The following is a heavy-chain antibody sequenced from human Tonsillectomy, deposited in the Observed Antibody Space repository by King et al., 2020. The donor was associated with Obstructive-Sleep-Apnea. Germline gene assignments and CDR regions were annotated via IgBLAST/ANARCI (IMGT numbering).Heavy chain of an antibody. D-gene: IGHD3-9*01. J-gene: IGHJ4*02. CDR3: LYYDILTGYFAY. Sequence: VQLVESGGGLVQPGGSLKLSCAAAGFTFSGSAMHWVRQASGRGLEWVCRIRSNTDNYATTYAASVKGRFTISRDDSRNTAYLQMNSLKIEDTAVYYCLYYDILTGYFAYWGQGTLVTVSS. CDR2: IRSNTDNYAT. V-gene: IGHV3-73*01. CDR1: GFTFSGSA.